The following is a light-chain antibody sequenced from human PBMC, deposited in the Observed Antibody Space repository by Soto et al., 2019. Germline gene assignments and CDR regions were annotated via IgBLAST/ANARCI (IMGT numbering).Light chain of an antibody. Sequence: VMTQSPDSLAVSLGERATINCKSSQSVLSSSNNKNYLAWFQQKPGQPPKLLIYWASTRKSGVPDRFIGSGSGTDFTLTITNLQAEDVAVYYCQQYHSDPITFGQGTRLENK. CDR2: WAS. J-gene: IGKJ5*01. CDR1: QSVLSSSNNKNY. V-gene: IGKV4-1*01. CDR3: QQYHSDPIT.